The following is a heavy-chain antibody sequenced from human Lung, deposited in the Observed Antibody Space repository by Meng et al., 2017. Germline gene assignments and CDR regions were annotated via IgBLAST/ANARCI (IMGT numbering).Heavy chain of an antibody. J-gene: IGHJ4*02. CDR2: ISWNSGSI. CDR3: AKAFCSGSGCSGDDY. Sequence: GGSLRLSCAASGFTFDDYAMHWVRQAPGKGLEWVSGISWNSGSIDYADSVKGRFTISRDNAKNSLYLQMNSLRADDTGLYYCAKAFCSGSGCSGDDYWGQGTLVTVSS. CDR1: GFTFDDYA. D-gene: IGHD2-2*01. V-gene: IGHV3-9*01.